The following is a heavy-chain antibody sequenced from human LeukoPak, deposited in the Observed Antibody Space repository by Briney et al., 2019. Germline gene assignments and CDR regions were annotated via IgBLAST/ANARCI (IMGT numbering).Heavy chain of an antibody. CDR1: GGSFSGYY. CDR2: INHSGST. D-gene: IGHD3-16*02. V-gene: IGHV4-34*01. CDR3: ARRYYVWGSYRSYYFDY. Sequence: SETLSLTCAVYGGSFSGYYWSWIRQPPGKGLEWIGEINHSGSTNYNPSLKSRVTISVDTSKNQFSLKLSSVTAADTAVYYCARRYYVWGSYRSYYFDYWAREPWSPSPQ. J-gene: IGHJ4*02.